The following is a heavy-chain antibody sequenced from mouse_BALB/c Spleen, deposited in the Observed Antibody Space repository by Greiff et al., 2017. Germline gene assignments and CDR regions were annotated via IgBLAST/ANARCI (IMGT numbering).Heavy chain of an antibody. D-gene: IGHD2-14*01. CDR1: GYSITSGYY. J-gene: IGHJ1*01. CDR3: ARGNYRYWYFDV. V-gene: IGHV3-6*02. CDR2: ISYDGSN. Sequence: EVKLMESGPGLVKPSQSLSLTCSVTGYSITSGYYWNWIRQFPGNKLEWMGYISYDGSNNYNPSLKNRISITRDTSKNQFFLKLNSVTTEDTATYNCARGNYRYWYFDVWGAGTTVTVSS.